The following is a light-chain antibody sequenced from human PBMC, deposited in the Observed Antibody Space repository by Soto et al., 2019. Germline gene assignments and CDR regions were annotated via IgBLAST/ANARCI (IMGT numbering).Light chain of an antibody. CDR1: QSVSNY. CDR3: QLRGNWPPFT. J-gene: IGKJ3*01. Sequence: EIVLTQSPATLSVSPGERATLSCRASQSVSNYLAWFQQKPGQAPRLLIYDASNRATGIPARFSGSGSGTEFTLTSNSLEPEDFAVYYCQLRGNWPPFTFGPGTRVDIK. V-gene: IGKV3-11*01. CDR2: DAS.